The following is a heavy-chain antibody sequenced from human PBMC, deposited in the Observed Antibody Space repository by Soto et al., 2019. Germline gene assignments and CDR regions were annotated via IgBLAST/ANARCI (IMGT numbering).Heavy chain of an antibody. V-gene: IGHV1-46*01. CDR3: ASPQIAGHYYYGMDV. CDR1: GYTFTSYY. CDR2: INPSGTTT. Sequence: QVQLVQSGAEVKKPGASVKVSCKASGYTFTSYYMHWVRQAPGQGLGWMGIINPSGTTTDYAQKFQGRVTITRETSTSTYSREWRTLGSEDTAVYYCASPQIAGHYYYGMDVWGQGTTSTVSS. J-gene: IGHJ6*02.